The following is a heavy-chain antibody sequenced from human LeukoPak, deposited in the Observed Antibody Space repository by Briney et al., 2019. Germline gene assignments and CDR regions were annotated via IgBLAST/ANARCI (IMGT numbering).Heavy chain of an antibody. V-gene: IGHV1-2*02. CDR3: ARDLGIAARPVR. CDR2: INPNSGGT. J-gene: IGHJ4*02. Sequence: ASVKVSCTASGYTFTVYYMHWVRQAPGQGLEWMGWINPNSGGTNYAQKFQGRVTMTRDTSVSTAYMELSRLRSDDTAVYYCARDLGIAARPVRWGQGTLVTVSS. D-gene: IGHD6-6*01. CDR1: GYTFTVYY.